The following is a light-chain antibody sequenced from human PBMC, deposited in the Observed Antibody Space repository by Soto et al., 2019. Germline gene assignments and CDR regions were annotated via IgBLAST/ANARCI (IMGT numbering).Light chain of an antibody. V-gene: IGLV2-14*01. CDR3: SSYTSSYTLI. Sequence: QSVLTQPASVSGSPGQSITISCTGTSSDVGGFNYVSWYQHHPGKAPKLMVYEVINRPSGVSNRFSGSKSGNTASLTISGLQAEDEADYYCSSYTSSYTLIFGGGTKGTVL. CDR1: SSDVGGFNY. J-gene: IGLJ2*01. CDR2: EVI.